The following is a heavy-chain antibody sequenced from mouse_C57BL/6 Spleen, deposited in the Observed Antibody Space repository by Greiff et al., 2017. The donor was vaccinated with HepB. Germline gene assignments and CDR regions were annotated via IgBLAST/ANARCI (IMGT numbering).Heavy chain of an antibody. CDR2: ISYDGSN. CDR3: ARDGDYDYDGFAY. Sequence: EVQLQESGPGLVKPSQSLSLTCSVTGYSITSGYYWNWIRQFPGNKLEWMGYISYDGSNNYNPSLKNRISITRDTSKNQFFLKLNSVTTEDTATYYCARDGDYDYDGFAYWGQGTLVTVSA. V-gene: IGHV3-6*01. CDR1: GYSITSGYY. J-gene: IGHJ3*01. D-gene: IGHD2-4*01.